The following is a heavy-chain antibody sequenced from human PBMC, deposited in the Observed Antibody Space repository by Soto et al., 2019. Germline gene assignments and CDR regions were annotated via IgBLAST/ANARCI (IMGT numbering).Heavy chain of an antibody. CDR3: ARGRGDGYNQNWYFDL. Sequence: SETLSLTCAFYVGSFIGYYWSWIRQPPGKGLEWIGEINNGGSSNYNPSLKSRGSMSVGTSNNQFSLKLTSVTAADTAVYYCARGRGDGYNQNWYFDLWGRGTLVTVSS. CDR1: VGSFIGYY. CDR2: INNGGSS. D-gene: IGHD3-10*01. J-gene: IGHJ2*01. V-gene: IGHV4-34*01.